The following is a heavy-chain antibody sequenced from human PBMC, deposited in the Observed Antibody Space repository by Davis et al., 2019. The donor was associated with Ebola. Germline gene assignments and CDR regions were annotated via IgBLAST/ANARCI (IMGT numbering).Heavy chain of an antibody. CDR1: GFSISSYS. CDR3: ARRGLTEDAFDM. D-gene: IGHD3/OR15-3a*01. Sequence: GESLKISCAASGFSISSYSFNWVRQAPGKGLEWVSSIDKRSLHIYYADSVRGRFTISRDSAKNSAYLQMNSLRAEDTVVYFCARRGLTEDAFDMWGQGTLVTVSS. V-gene: IGHV3-21*04. CDR2: IDKRSLHI. J-gene: IGHJ3*02.